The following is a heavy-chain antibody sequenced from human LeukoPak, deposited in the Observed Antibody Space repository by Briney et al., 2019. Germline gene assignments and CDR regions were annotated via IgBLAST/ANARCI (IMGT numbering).Heavy chain of an antibody. D-gene: IGHD6-13*01. CDR1: GYTFTGYY. V-gene: IGHV1-2*02. Sequence: ASVKVSCKASGYTFTGYYMHWVRQAPRQGLEWMGWINPNSGGTNYAQKFQGRVTMTRDTSKNQFSLKLSSVTAADTAVYFCARAYSSSWYFNWFDPWGQGTLVTVSS. CDR2: INPNSGGT. CDR3: ARAYSSSWYFNWFDP. J-gene: IGHJ5*02.